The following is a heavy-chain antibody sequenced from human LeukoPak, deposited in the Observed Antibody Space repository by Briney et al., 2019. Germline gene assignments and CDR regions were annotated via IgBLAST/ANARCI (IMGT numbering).Heavy chain of an antibody. CDR2: IYTSGST. J-gene: IGHJ6*03. CDR1: GFTFSSYG. D-gene: IGHD2-15*01. CDR3: ARTGYCSGGSCYHYYYYYMDV. Sequence: SGGSLRLSCAACGFTFSSYGMHWVRQAPGKGLEWIGRIYTSGSTNYNPSLKSRVTISVDTSKNQFSLKLSSVTAADTAVYYCARTGYCSGGSCYHYYYYYMDVWGKGTTVTISS. V-gene: IGHV4-59*10.